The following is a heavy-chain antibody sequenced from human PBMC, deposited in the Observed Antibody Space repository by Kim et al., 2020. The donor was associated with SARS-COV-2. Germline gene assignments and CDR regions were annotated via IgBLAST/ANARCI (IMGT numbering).Heavy chain of an antibody. J-gene: IGHJ4*02. D-gene: IGHD3-9*01. CDR1: GGSISSGGYY. CDR2: IYYSGST. V-gene: IGHV4-31*03. Sequence: SETLSLTCTVSGGSISSGGYYWSWIRQHPGKGLEWIGYIYYSGSTYYNPSLKSRVTISVDTSKNQFSLKLSSVTAADTAVYYCARGGGGDFDWLPDYFDYWGQGTLVTVSS. CDR3: ARGGGGDFDWLPDYFDY.